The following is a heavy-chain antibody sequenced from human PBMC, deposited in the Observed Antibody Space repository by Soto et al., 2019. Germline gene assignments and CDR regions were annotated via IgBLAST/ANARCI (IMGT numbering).Heavy chain of an antibody. CDR1: GFTFSGSA. J-gene: IGHJ6*02. V-gene: IGHV3-73*02. Sequence: EVQLVESGGGLVQPGGSLKLSCAASGFTFSGSAMHWVRQASGKGLEWVGRIRSKANSYATAYAASVKGRFTISRDHSKNTGYLQMNRLKTEDTAVYYCTRPRFDTTGYYYYGMDVLGQGTTVTVSS. CDR3: TRPRFDTTGYYYYGMDV. D-gene: IGHD4-17*01. CDR2: IRSKANSYAT.